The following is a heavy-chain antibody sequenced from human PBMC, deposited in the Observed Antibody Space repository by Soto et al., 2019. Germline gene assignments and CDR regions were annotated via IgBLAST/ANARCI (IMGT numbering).Heavy chain of an antibody. CDR3: ARRPSSSWDYYYYYMDV. Sequence: TFSSYSMNWVRQAPGKGLEWVSYISSSSSTIYYADSVKGRFTISRDNAKNSLYLQMNSLRDEDTAVYYCARRPSSSWDYYYYYMDVWGKGTTVTVSS. CDR2: ISSSSSTI. CDR1: TFSSYS. J-gene: IGHJ6*03. V-gene: IGHV3-48*02. D-gene: IGHD6-13*01.